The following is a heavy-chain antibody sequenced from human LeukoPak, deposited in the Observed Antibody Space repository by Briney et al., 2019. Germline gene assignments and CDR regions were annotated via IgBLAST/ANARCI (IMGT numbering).Heavy chain of an antibody. CDR1: GFTFVNSA. Sequence: PGGSLRLSCAASGFTFVNSAMTWVRQAPGKGLEWVSAIGSSGGGTYYADSVRGRFTISRDNSKNTLYLQMTSLRADDTAIYYCAKDQHDFWSGNPLTWGQGTLVTVSS. D-gene: IGHD3-3*01. V-gene: IGHV3-23*01. J-gene: IGHJ5*02. CDR2: IGSSGGGT. CDR3: AKDQHDFWSGNPLT.